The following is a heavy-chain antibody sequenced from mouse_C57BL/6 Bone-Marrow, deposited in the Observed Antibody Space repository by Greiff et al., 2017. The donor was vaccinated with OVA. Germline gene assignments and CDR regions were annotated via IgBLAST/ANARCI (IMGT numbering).Heavy chain of an antibody. Sequence: VQLQQSGPELVKPGASVKISCKASGYAFSSSWMNWVKQRPGKGLEWIGRIYPGDGDTKYNGKFKGKATLTADKSSSTAYMQLSSLTSEDSAVYVCARHEGGYYASYFDYWGQGTTLTVSS. J-gene: IGHJ2*01. D-gene: IGHD2-3*01. CDR2: IYPGDGDT. CDR1: GYAFSSSW. V-gene: IGHV1-82*01. CDR3: ARHEGGYYASYFDY.